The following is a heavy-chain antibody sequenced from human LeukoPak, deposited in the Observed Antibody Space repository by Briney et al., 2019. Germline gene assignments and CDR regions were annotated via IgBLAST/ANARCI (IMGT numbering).Heavy chain of an antibody. D-gene: IGHD3-10*01. CDR2: ISYDGSNK. V-gene: IGHV3-30*04. J-gene: IGHJ4*02. CDR3: AREGRAHFDCFDY. CDR1: GFTFSSYA. Sequence: GGSLRLSCAASGFTFSSYAMHWVRQAPGKGLEWVAVISYDGSNKYYADSVKGRFTISRDNSKNTLYLQMNSLRAEDTAVYYCAREGRAHFDCFDYWGQGTLVTVSS.